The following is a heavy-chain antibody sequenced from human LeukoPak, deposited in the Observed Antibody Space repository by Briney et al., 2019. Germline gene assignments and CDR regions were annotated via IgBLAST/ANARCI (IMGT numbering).Heavy chain of an antibody. Sequence: GGSLRLSCAASGFTFSRYSMNWVRQAPGKGLEWVSSISIGNTYIYYADSVKGRFTISRDNAKNSLYLQMNSLRGEDTAVYYCAKDGDTMSGTYYYDMDVWGKGTTVTIS. V-gene: IGHV3-21*01. D-gene: IGHD1-26*01. CDR1: GFTFSRYS. CDR2: ISIGNTYI. J-gene: IGHJ6*03. CDR3: AKDGDTMSGTYYYDMDV.